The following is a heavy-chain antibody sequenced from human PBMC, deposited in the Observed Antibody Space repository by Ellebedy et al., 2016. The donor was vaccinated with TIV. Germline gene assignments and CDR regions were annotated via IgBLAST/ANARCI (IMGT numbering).Heavy chain of an antibody. CDR3: ASLWIQLPY. D-gene: IGHD5-18*01. CDR2: IIPIFGTA. CDR1: GYTFTSYG. J-gene: IGHJ4*02. Sequence: ASVKVSCKASGYTFTSYGISWVRQAPGQGLEWMGGIIPIFGTANYAQKFQGRVTITADESTSTAYMELSSLRSEDTAVYYCASLWIQLPYWGQGTLVTVSS. V-gene: IGHV1-69*13.